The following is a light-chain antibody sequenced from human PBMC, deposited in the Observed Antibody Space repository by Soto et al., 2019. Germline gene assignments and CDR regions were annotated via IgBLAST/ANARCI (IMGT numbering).Light chain of an antibody. V-gene: IGKV3-11*01. J-gene: IGKJ3*01. CDR1: QSVSRY. CDR3: QQRATWPPGFT. CDR2: DAS. Sequence: EIVLTQSPATLSLSPGERATLSCRASQSVSRYLAWYQQKPGQAPRLLIYDASNRATGIPDTFSGSGSGTDCTLTISSLGHDDFAVYFCQQRATWPPGFTFGPGTKVDFK.